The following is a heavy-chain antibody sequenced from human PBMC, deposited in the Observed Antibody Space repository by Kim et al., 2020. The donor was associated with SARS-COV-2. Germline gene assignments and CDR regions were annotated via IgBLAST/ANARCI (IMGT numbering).Heavy chain of an antibody. D-gene: IGHD2-21*02. Sequence: AESVKRRFTLARDNSKDPLYVQMTSLRAEDTAVYYCAKDVVVTAIVAFDIWGEGTMVTLSS. V-gene: IGHV3-23*01. J-gene: IGHJ3*02. CDR3: AKDVVVTAIVAFDI.